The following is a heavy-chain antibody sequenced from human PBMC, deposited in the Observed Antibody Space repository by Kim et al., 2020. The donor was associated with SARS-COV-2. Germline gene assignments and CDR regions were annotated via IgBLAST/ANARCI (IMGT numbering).Heavy chain of an antibody. CDR2: IYYSGST. V-gene: IGHV4-59*13. J-gene: IGHJ4*02. CDR3: ARAPCGASCYYLLY. Sequence: SETLSLTCTVSGGSISGYYWSWIRQPPGKGLEWIGYIYYSGSTNYNPSLKSRVTISLDTSKNQFSLNLSSVTAADTAVYYCARAPCGASCYYLLYWGQGTLVTVSS. D-gene: IGHD2-15*01. CDR1: GGSISGYY.